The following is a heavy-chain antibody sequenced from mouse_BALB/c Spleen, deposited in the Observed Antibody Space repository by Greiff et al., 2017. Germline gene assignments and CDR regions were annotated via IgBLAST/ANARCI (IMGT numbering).Heavy chain of an antibody. J-gene: IGHJ3*01. CDR1: GFTFSTNA. D-gene: IGHD2-4*01. Sequence: EVHLVESGGGLVKPGGSLKLSCAASGFTFSTNAMSWVRQTPEKRLEWVATISSGGSYTYYPDSVKGRFTISRDNAKNTLYLQMSSLRSEDTAMYYCARQDDYDPWFAYWGQGTLVTVSA. CDR3: ARQDDYDPWFAY. V-gene: IGHV5-9-3*01. CDR2: ISSGGSYT.